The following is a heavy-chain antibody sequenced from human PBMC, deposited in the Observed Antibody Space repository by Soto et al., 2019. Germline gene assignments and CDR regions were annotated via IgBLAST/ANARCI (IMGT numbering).Heavy chain of an antibody. CDR2: ISYDGSNK. D-gene: IGHD3-22*01. Sequence: GGSLRLSCAASGFTFSSYGMHWVRQAPGKGLEWVAVISYDGSNKYYADSVKGRFTISRDNSKNTLYLQMNSLRAEDTAVYYCAKPYYDSSGYFDYWGQGTLVTVSS. CDR1: GFTFSSYG. V-gene: IGHV3-30*18. J-gene: IGHJ4*02. CDR3: AKPYYDSSGYFDY.